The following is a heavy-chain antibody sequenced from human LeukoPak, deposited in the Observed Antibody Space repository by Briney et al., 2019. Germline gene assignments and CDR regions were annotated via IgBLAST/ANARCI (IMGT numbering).Heavy chain of an antibody. CDR2: IYYSGST. CDR3: ARGLNTYYYGLYWFDP. CDR1: GGSISSGGYY. Sequence: SETLSLTCTVSGGSISSGGYYWSWIRQHPGKGLEWIGYIYYSGSTYYNPSLKSRVTISVDTSKNQFSLKLSSVTAADTAVYYCARGLNTYYYGLYWFDPWGQGTLVTVSS. V-gene: IGHV4-31*03. J-gene: IGHJ5*02. D-gene: IGHD3-10*01.